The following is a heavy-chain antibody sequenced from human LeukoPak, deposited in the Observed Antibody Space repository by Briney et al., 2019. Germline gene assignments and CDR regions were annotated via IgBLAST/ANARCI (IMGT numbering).Heavy chain of an antibody. D-gene: IGHD3-3*01. CDR3: ARDGGVLEWFYFDY. CDR2: TYYSGST. Sequence: SETLSLTCTVSGGSISSYYWSWIRQPPGKGLEWIGYTYYSGSTNYNPSLKSRVTISVDTSKNQFSLKLSSVTAADTAVYYCARDGGVLEWFYFDYWGQGTLVTVSS. J-gene: IGHJ4*02. CDR1: GGSISSYY. V-gene: IGHV4-59*01.